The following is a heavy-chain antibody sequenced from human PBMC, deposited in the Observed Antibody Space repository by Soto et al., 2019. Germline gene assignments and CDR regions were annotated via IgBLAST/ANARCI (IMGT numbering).Heavy chain of an antibody. Sequence: QVQLVESGGGVVQPGRSLRLSCAASGFTFSSYGMHWVRHAPGKGLEWVAVISYDGSNKYYADSVKGRFTISRDNSKNTLYLQLNSLRAEDTAVYYCAKEYGSSSLSPDFDYWGQGTLVTVS. D-gene: IGHD6-13*01. CDR2: ISYDGSNK. V-gene: IGHV3-30*18. CDR3: AKEYGSSSLSPDFDY. CDR1: GFTFSSYG. J-gene: IGHJ4*02.